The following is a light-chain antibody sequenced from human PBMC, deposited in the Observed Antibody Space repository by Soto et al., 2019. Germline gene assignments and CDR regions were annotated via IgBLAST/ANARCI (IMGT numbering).Light chain of an antibody. CDR1: SSDVGGYNY. V-gene: IGLV2-14*01. J-gene: IGLJ2*01. CDR2: EVS. CDR3: SSYTSSSTPVV. Sequence: QSALTQPGSVSGSPGQSITISCTGTSSDVGGYNYVSWYQQHPGKAPKLMIYEVSNRPSGVSNRFSGSKSGNTASLTISGLQAEDEADYYCSSYTSSSTPVVFGGGTKVTVL.